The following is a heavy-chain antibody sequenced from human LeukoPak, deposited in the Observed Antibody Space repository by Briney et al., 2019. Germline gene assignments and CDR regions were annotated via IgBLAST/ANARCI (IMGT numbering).Heavy chain of an antibody. CDR1: GYTFTNFY. CDR2: INPNRGDR. CDR3: TRDLLGFATTPLSD. V-gene: IGHV1-2*02. J-gene: IGHJ4*02. D-gene: IGHD1-14*01. Sequence: ASVRVSCKASGYTFTNFYMHWVRRAPGHGLEWMGWINPNRGDRNYAQKFQGRVTMTRDTSISTAFMELSRLTSDDTAVYYCTRDLLGFATTPLSDWGQGTLVTVSS.